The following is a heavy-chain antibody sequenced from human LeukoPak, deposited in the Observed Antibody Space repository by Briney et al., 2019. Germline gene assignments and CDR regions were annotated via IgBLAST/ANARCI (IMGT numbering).Heavy chain of an antibody. CDR3: AREIDRDDYNRFFDY. Sequence: GASAKVSCKASGYSFSTYTMHWVRQAPGQRLEWMGWINAGNGNTKYSQNFQGRVTITRGTSANTAYMEMSSLRSEDTAVYYCAREIDRDDYNRFFDYWGQGTLVSVSS. CDR2: INAGNGNT. CDR1: GYSFSTYT. J-gene: IGHJ4*02. V-gene: IGHV1-3*01. D-gene: IGHD5-24*01.